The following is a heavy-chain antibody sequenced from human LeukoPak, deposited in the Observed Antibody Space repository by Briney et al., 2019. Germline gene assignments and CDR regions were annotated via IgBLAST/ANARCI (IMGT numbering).Heavy chain of an antibody. Sequence: SETLSLTCAVYGGSFSGYYWSWIRQPPGKGLEWIGEINHSGSTNYNPSLKSRVTISVDTSKNQFSLKLSSVTAADTAVYYCAREHRPGFDPWGQGTLVTDSS. CDR2: INHSGST. D-gene: IGHD6-6*01. CDR3: AREHRPGFDP. V-gene: IGHV4-34*01. CDR1: GGSFSGYY. J-gene: IGHJ5*02.